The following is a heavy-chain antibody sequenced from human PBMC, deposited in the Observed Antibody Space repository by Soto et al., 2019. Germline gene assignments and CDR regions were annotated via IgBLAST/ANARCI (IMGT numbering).Heavy chain of an antibody. Sequence: AGGSLRLSCSASGFAFSSYAMHWVRQTPGKGLEYVSAISPQGGSTYYADSVKGRFTISRDDSKNTVYLQMSSLRPGDTAVYYCVNMMIARGAFDFWGQGTLVTVSS. J-gene: IGHJ4*02. V-gene: IGHV3-64D*06. CDR2: ISPQGGST. CDR3: VNMMIARGAFDF. D-gene: IGHD2-21*01. CDR1: GFAFSSYA.